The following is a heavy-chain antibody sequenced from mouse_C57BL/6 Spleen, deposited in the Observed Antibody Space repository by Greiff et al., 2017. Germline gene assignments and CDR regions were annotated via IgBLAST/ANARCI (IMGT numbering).Heavy chain of an antibody. Sequence: EVQLQQSGPELVKPGASVKISCKASGYSFTDYNMNWVKQSHGKSLEWIGVINPNYGSTSYNQKFKGKATLTVDQSSSTAYMQLNSLTSEDSAVYFYSSAGRRWWYFDVWGTGTTLTVSS. CDR3: SSAGRRWWYFDV. V-gene: IGHV1-39*01. CDR1: GYSFTDYN. D-gene: IGHD1-1*01. J-gene: IGHJ1*03. CDR2: INPNYGST.